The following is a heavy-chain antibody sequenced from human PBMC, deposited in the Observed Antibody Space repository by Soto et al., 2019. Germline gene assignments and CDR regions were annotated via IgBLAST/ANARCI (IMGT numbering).Heavy chain of an antibody. CDR3: ATSSGGDYDNWFDP. CDR1: GGSISSGDYY. J-gene: IGHJ5*02. CDR2: IYYNGST. D-gene: IGHD4-17*01. Sequence: SLTCTVSGGSISSGDYYWSWIRQPPGKGLEWIGYIYYNGSTYYNPSLKSRVTISVDTSKNQFSLKLSSVTAADTAVYYCATSSGGDYDNWFDPWGQGTLVTVSS. V-gene: IGHV4-30-4*01.